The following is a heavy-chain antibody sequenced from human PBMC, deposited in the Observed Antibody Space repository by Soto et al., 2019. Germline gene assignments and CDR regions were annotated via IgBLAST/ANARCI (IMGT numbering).Heavy chain of an antibody. CDR2: IRAYNGNR. Sequence: GAPVKVSCKASGYTFTSYGICWVRQAPGKGLEWMGWIRAYNGNRNYAQKLQGRVTMTTDTSTSTAYMELRSLRSDDTAVYYCARRGGPQLGIVGIVDFWGPGTLVTVSS. J-gene: IGHJ4*02. CDR3: ARRGGPQLGIVGIVDF. D-gene: IGHD7-27*01. CDR1: GYTFTSYG. V-gene: IGHV1-18*01.